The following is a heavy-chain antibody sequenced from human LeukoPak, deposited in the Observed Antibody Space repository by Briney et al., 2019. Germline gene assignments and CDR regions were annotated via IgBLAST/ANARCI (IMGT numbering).Heavy chain of an antibody. V-gene: IGHV3-48*03. CDR3: ARVLYLYGSSSARFDY. D-gene: IGHD6-6*01. CDR2: ISSSGSTI. CDR1: GFTFSSYE. Sequence: GGSLRLSCAASGFTFSSYEMNWVRQAPGKGLEWVSKISSSGSTINYADSVKGRFTISRDSAKNSLYLQTNSLRAEDTAVYYCARVLYLYGSSSARFDYWGQGTLVTVSS. J-gene: IGHJ4*02.